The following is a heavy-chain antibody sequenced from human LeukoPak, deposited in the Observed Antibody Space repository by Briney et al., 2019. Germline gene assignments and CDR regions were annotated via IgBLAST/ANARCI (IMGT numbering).Heavy chain of an antibody. CDR2: MYHSGST. D-gene: IGHD3-10*01. CDR1: GYSISSGYY. Sequence: SETLSVTCAVSGYSISSGYYWGWIRQPPGKGLEWIGSMYHSGSTYYNPSLKSRVTISVDTSKNQFSLKLSSVTAADTAVYYCARQAVSITMVRGVMYKWFDPWGQGTLVTVSS. J-gene: IGHJ5*02. V-gene: IGHV4-38-2*01. CDR3: ARQAVSITMVRGVMYKWFDP.